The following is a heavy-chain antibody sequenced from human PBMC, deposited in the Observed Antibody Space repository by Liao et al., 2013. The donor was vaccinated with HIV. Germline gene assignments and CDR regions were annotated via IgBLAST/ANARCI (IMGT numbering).Heavy chain of an antibody. CDR1: GGSFSGYS. CDR2: INHSGST. V-gene: IGHV4-34*01. D-gene: IGHD5-12*01. Sequence: QLQLQESGAGLLKPSETLSLTCAVYGGSFSGYSWSWIRQPPGKGLEWIGEINHSGSTKYNPSLKSRVTISVDTSKNQFSLKLSSVTAADTAVYYCARGALSSGYDFDYWGQGTLVTVSS. J-gene: IGHJ4*02. CDR3: ARGALSSGYDFDY.